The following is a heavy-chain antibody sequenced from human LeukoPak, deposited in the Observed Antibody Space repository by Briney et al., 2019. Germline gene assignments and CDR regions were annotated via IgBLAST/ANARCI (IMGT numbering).Heavy chain of an antibody. Sequence: SGTLSLTCTVSGASISPYNWNWIRQPPGKGLAWIGYIYYSGSTNYNPSLKSRVTISVDTSKNQFSLQLSSVTAADTAVYYCARGNTYGDYVGWYWFDPWGQGTLVTVSS. D-gene: IGHD4-17*01. CDR1: GASISPYN. J-gene: IGHJ5*02. CDR3: ARGNTYGDYVGWYWFDP. V-gene: IGHV4-59*01. CDR2: IYYSGST.